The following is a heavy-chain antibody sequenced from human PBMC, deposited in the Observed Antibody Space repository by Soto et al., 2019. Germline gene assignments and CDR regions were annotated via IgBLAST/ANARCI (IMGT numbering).Heavy chain of an antibody. D-gene: IGHD1-1*01. CDR1: GFSFRDYW. Sequence: EEHLVESGGGLVQPGGSRRLSCAASGFSFRDYWMTWVRQAPGKGLDWVANIKQDGSEKYYLDSLKGRFTISRDNAKNSVYLLMNSLRAEDTAVYYCARGKDGRRAGTYYFDMDVWGKGTTVTVSS. CDR2: IKQDGSEK. CDR3: ARGKDGRRAGTYYFDMDV. V-gene: IGHV3-7*01. J-gene: IGHJ6*03.